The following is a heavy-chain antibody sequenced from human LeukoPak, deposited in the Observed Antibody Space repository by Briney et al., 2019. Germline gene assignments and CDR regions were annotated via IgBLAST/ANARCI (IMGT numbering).Heavy chain of an antibody. Sequence: ASVKVSCKASGYTFTGYYMHWVRQAPGQGLEWMGWINPNSGGTNYAQKFQGRVTMTRDTSISTAYMELSRLRSDDTAVYYCARDRPIVVVVYYYGMDVWGQGTTVTVSS. D-gene: IGHD2-15*01. CDR1: GYTFTGYY. J-gene: IGHJ6*02. CDR3: ARDRPIVVVVYYYGMDV. V-gene: IGHV1-2*02. CDR2: INPNSGGT.